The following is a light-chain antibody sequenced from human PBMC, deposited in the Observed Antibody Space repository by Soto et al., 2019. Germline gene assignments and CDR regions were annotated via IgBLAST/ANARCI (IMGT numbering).Light chain of an antibody. CDR3: SSYTSSSTV. V-gene: IGLV2-14*01. CDR2: EVS. Sequence: QSVLTQPASVSGSPGQSITISCTGTSSDVGGYNYVSWYQQHPGKASKLMIYEVSNRPSGVSNRFSGSKSGNTASLTISGLQAEDEADYYCSSYTSSSTVFGGGTQLTVL. J-gene: IGLJ3*02. CDR1: SSDVGGYNY.